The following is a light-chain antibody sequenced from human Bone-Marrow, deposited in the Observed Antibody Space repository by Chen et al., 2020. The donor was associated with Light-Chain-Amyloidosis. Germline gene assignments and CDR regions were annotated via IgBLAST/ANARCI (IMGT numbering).Light chain of an antibody. CDR1: DLPTKY. CDR3: QSADSSGTYEVI. CDR2: RDT. J-gene: IGLJ2*01. Sequence: SYELTQPPSVSVSPRQTARHTCSGDDLPTKYAYWYQQKPGQAPVLVIHRDTERPSGISERFTGSSSGTTATLTISGVQAEDEADYHCQSADSSGTYEVIFGGGTKLTVL. V-gene: IGLV3-25*03.